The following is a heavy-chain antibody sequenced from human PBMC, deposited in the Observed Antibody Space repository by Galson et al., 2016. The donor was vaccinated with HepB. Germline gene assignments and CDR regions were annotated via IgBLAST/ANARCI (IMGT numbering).Heavy chain of an antibody. J-gene: IGHJ6*02. D-gene: IGHD3-3*01. CDR3: VKDVSRLLGTWGDI. Sequence: SLRLSCAASRFKFSNCAMHWVRQAPGKGLEYVSGISDYGTTTFYADSVKGRFTVSRDNSKNTLYLQMSSLTTEDTAIYYCVKDVSRLLGTWGDIWGLGTTVTVSS. V-gene: IGHV3-64D*09. CDR2: ISDYGTTT. CDR1: RFKFSNCA.